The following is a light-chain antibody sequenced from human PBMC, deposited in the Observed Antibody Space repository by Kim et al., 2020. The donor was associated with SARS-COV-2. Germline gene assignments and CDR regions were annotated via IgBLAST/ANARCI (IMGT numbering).Light chain of an antibody. Sequence: SVLTQPPSASGTPGQRVTISCSGSKSNVGNNPVNWYQQFPGTAPKLLIYGDGQRPSGVFDRFSGSKSGTSASLAIGGLHSEDEADYYCAAWDGSLNVWVFGGGTQLTVL. CDR2: GDG. CDR3: AAWDGSLNVWV. CDR1: KSNVGNNP. V-gene: IGLV1-44*01. J-gene: IGLJ3*02.